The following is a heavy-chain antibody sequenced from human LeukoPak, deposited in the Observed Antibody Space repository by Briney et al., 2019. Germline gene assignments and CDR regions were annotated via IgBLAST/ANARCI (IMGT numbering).Heavy chain of an antibody. Sequence: SETLSLTCTVSGGSISSYYWSWIRQPPGKGLEWIGYIYYSGSTNYNPSLKSRVTISVDTSKNQFPLKLSSVTAADTAVYYCARGPTRSITVFGVVIEDGMDVWGQGTTVTVSS. J-gene: IGHJ6*02. CDR1: GGSISSYY. D-gene: IGHD3-3*01. CDR2: IYYSGST. V-gene: IGHV4-59*01. CDR3: ARGPTRSITVFGVVIEDGMDV.